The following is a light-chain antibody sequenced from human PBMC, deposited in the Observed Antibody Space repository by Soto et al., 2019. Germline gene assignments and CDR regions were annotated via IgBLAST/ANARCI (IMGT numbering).Light chain of an antibody. CDR3: ALFMGNGISV. J-gene: IGLJ1*01. CDR1: SGSVSSAHN. V-gene: IGLV8-61*01. Sequence: QAVVTQESSFSVSPGGTVTLTCALISGSVSSAHNPNGYQQPPGQAPRTLIYSTSTRSSGVPDRFSGSILGNKAALTITGAQADDESDYYCALFMGNGISVFGTGTKLTVL. CDR2: STS.